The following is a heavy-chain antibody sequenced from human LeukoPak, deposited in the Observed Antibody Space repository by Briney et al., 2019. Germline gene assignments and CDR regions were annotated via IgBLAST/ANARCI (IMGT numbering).Heavy chain of an antibody. J-gene: IGHJ6*03. CDR2: IYYSGST. D-gene: IGHD5-12*01. CDR1: GGSFSGYY. Sequence: SETLSLTCAVYGGSFSGYYWSWIRQPPGKGLEWIGSIYYSGSTYYNPSLKSRVTISVDTSKNQFSLKLSSVTAADTAVYYCARDGGGYDTPHYYYYMDVWGKGTTVTVSS. V-gene: IGHV4-34*01. CDR3: ARDGGGYDTPHYYYYMDV.